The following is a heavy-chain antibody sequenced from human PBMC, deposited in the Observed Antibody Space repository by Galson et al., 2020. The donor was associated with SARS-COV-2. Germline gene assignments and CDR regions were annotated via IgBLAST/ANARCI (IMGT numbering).Heavy chain of an antibody. CDR2: IYTSGST. J-gene: IGHJ4*02. Sequence: SETLSLTCTVSGGSISSGSYYWSWIRQPAGKGLEWIGRIYTSGSTNYNPSLKSRVTISVDTSKNQFSLKLSSVTAADTAVYYCARDLEAVAGFSYFDYWGQGTLVTVSS. V-gene: IGHV4-61*02. CDR3: ARDLEAVAGFSYFDY. D-gene: IGHD6-19*01. CDR1: GGSISSGSYY.